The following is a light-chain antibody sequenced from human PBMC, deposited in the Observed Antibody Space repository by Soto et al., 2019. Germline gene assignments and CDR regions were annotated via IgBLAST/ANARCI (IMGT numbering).Light chain of an antibody. CDR3: QQYGSSPRT. J-gene: IGKJ1*01. CDR2: GAS. V-gene: IGKV3-20*01. CDR1: QTGSSNY. Sequence: EIILTQSPDTLSLTPGERATLSCRASQTGSSNYLAWCQQRPGQAPRLLIYGASSRATGIPDRFSGSGSGTDFTLTISRLEPEDFAVYYCQQYGSSPRTFGQGTMVDIK.